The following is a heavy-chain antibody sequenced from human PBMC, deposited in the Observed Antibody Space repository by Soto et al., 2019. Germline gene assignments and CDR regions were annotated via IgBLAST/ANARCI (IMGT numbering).Heavy chain of an antibody. V-gene: IGHV3-74*01. CDR3: AKREGSTDDYGN. CDR2: IKTDGRSS. CDR1: GFSFSSYW. J-gene: IGHJ4*02. Sequence: EVQLVESGGGLVQPGGSLRLSCAASGFSFSSYWMHWVRQAPGKGLVWVSRIKTDGRSSDYAESAKIRLTISRDNAKNTLYLRMNILRAEDTALYYGAKREGSTDDYGNWGQGTLVAVSS. D-gene: IGHD3-16*01.